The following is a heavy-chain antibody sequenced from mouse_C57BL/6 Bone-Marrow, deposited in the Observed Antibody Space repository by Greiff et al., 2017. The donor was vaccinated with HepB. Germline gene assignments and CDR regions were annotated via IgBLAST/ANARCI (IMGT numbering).Heavy chain of an antibody. J-gene: IGHJ3*01. CDR2: ISDGGSYT. Sequence: EVQRVESGGGLVKPGGSLKLSCAASGFTFSSYAMSWVRQTPEKRLEWVATISDGGSYTYYPDNVKGRFTIYRDKAKNNLYLQMSHLKSEDTAMYYCARERGAKLEILLFAYWGQGTLVTVSA. CDR1: GFTFSSYA. CDR3: ARERGAKLEILLFAY. D-gene: IGHD1-3*01. V-gene: IGHV5-4*01.